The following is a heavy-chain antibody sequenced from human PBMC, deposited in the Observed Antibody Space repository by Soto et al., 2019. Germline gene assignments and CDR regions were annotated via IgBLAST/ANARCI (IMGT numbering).Heavy chain of an antibody. V-gene: IGHV3-23*01. CDR3: AKEDVVPAGMGGWVVRLHDH. CDR2: ISGSGDST. D-gene: IGHD2-2*01. CDR1: GFTFNKYA. Sequence: EVQLLESGGGLVQPGGSLRLSCAASGFTFNKYAMSWVRQAPGKGLEWVSAISGSGDSTYYADSVKGRFTISRDNSKSTLYLQMNSRRAEDTAVYYCAKEDVVPAGMGGWVVRLHDHWGQGTLVTVSS. J-gene: IGHJ4*02.